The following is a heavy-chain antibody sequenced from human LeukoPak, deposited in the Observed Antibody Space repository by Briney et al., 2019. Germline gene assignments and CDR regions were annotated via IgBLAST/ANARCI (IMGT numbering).Heavy chain of an antibody. CDR1: GFTFTNYA. Sequence: GGSLRLSCATSGFTFTNYAVHWVRQAPGKGLEWVALISYHGSDKYYADSVRGRFTISRDDSNNTVDLQMNSLRPEDTAVYYCAKDYYDTSPGLFDYWGQGTLVTVSS. D-gene: IGHD3-22*01. V-gene: IGHV3-30-3*01. J-gene: IGHJ4*02. CDR2: ISYHGSDK. CDR3: AKDYYDTSPGLFDY.